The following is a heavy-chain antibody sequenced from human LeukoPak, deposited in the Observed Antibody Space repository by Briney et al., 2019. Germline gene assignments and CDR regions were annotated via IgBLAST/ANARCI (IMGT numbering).Heavy chain of an antibody. J-gene: IGHJ6*02. D-gene: IGHD2-2*01. CDR1: GGSISSSNW. CDR3: AREGIGYCSSTSCYDLRGMDV. Sequence: PSGTLSLTCAVSGGSISSSNWWSWLRQPPGKGLEWIGEIYHSGSTNYNPSLKSRVTISVDKSKNQFSLKLSSVTAADTAVYYCAREGIGYCSSTSCYDLRGMDVWGQGTTVTVSS. V-gene: IGHV4-4*02. CDR2: IYHSGST.